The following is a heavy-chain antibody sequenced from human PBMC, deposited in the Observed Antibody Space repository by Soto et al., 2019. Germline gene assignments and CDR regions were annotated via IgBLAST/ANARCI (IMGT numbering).Heavy chain of an antibody. CDR2: SRNKANSYST. J-gene: IGHJ4*02. V-gene: IGHV3-72*01. CDR1: GFTFTDDY. D-gene: IGHD3-3*01. Sequence: GSLRLSCAASGFTFTDDYMDWVRQTPGKGREWVGRSRNKANSYSTEYAASVKGRFSISRDNSKNSLYLQMNSLKTEDTATYYCVHDFFGMNDWGRGTLVTVSS. CDR3: VHDFFGMND.